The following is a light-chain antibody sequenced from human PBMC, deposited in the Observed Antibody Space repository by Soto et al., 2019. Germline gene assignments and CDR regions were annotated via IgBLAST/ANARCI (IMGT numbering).Light chain of an antibody. V-gene: IGKV1-39*01. CDR1: QPISDY. J-gene: IGKJ1*01. Sequence: DIQITHSPSSLSASVGDRVTITCRTSQPISDYLNWYQQKPGKAPTLLIYTTSNLQSGVPSRFSGSGSATHFTLTISSLQPEDFATYYCQQHYNTPRTFGQGTKVDIK. CDR2: TTS. CDR3: QQHYNTPRT.